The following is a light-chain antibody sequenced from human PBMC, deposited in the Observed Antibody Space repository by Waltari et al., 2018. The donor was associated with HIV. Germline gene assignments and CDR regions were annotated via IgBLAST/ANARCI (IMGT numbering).Light chain of an antibody. CDR2: DVS. CDR3: CSYAGSYTFYV. V-gene: IGLV2-11*01. J-gene: IGLJ1*01. CDR1: SSDVGGYNS. Sequence: QSALTQPRSVSGSPGQSVTISCTGTSSDVGGYNSVSWYQQHPGKDPKLMIYDVSKRPSGVPDRFSGSKSGNTASLTISGLQAEDEADYYCCSYAGSYTFYVFGTGTKVTVL.